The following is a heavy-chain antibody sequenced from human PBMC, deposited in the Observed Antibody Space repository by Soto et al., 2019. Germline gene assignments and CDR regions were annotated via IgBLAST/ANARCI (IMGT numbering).Heavy chain of an antibody. D-gene: IGHD6-13*01. J-gene: IGHJ4*02. CDR3: ARFSSWYVVDY. Sequence: PSETLSLTCAVSGYSISSGYYWGWIRQPPGKGLEWIGSIYHSGSTYYNPSLKSRVTISVDTSKNQFSPKLSSVTAADTAVYYCARFSSWYVVDYWGQGTLVPVYS. CDR1: GYSISSGYY. CDR2: IYHSGST. V-gene: IGHV4-38-2*01.